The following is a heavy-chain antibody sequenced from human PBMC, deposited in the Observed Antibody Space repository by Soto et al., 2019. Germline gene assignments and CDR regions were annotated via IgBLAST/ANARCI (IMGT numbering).Heavy chain of an antibody. J-gene: IGHJ6*02. CDR2: LHSGGDT. V-gene: IGHV3-53*04. CDR1: GIPVSSNY. CDR3: ARDGPYYYASRMDV. Sequence: EVQLVESGGGLVQPGGSLRLSCAASGIPVSSNYMTWVRQAPGKGLEWVSVLHSGGDTYYANSVKGRFTISRHDSTNTLFLQMNSLTPEDTAVYYCARDGPYYYASRMDVWGQGTTVTFSS. D-gene: IGHD3-10*01.